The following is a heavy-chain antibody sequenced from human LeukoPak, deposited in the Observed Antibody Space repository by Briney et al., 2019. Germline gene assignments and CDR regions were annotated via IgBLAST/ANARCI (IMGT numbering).Heavy chain of an antibody. Sequence: PSETLSLTCTVSGGSISNYYWSWIRQPPGKGLEWIGYISYSGSTNYNPSLKSRVTISVDTSKNQFSLKLSSVTAADTAVYYCARVPILTGYYKDAFDIWGQGKMVTVSS. CDR3: ARVPILTGYYKDAFDI. CDR2: ISYSGST. V-gene: IGHV4-59*12. D-gene: IGHD3-9*01. CDR1: GGSISNYY. J-gene: IGHJ3*02.